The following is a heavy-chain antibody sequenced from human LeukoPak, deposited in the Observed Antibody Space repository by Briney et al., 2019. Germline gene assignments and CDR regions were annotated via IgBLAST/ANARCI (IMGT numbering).Heavy chain of an antibody. D-gene: IGHD3-22*01. J-gene: IGHJ4*02. CDR2: ISGSGGRT. V-gene: IGHV3-23*01. Sequence: GGSLRLSCAVSGFTLSNYGMSWVRHAPGKGLEWVAGISGSGGRTNYADSVKGRFTISRDNPKNTLYLQMNSLRVEDTAVSFCAKRGVVIRVILVGFHKEAYYFDSWGQGALVTVSS. CDR1: GFTLSNYG. CDR3: AKRGVVIRVILVGFHKEAYYFDS.